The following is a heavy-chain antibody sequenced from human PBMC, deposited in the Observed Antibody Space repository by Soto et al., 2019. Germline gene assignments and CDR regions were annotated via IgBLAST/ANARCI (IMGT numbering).Heavy chain of an antibody. CDR2: ITPFSGDV. CDR1: YRS. CDR3: ASGGAGSGPFTWELPDH. J-gene: IGHJ4*02. D-gene: IGHD1-26*01. V-gene: IGHV1-45*03. Sequence: YRSLHWARQDKKQTLEWMGWITPFSGDVHYAQKFQERVTITRDRSINTAYMRMSSLRSEDTAMYFCASGGAGSGPFTWELPDHWGQGTLVTVSS.